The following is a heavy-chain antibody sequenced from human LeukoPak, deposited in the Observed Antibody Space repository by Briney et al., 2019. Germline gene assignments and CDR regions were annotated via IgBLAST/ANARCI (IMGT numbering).Heavy chain of an antibody. D-gene: IGHD3-10*01. CDR1: GFTFSSYS. CDR3: ARDPPTYYYGSGRGAFDI. V-gene: IGHV3-21*01. J-gene: IGHJ3*02. CDR2: ISSSSSYI. Sequence: GGSLRLSCAASGFTFSSYSMNWVRQAPGKGLEWVSSISSSSSYIYYADSVKGRFTISRDNAKNSLYLQVNSLRAEDTALYYCARDPPTYYYGSGRGAFDIWGQGTMVTVSS.